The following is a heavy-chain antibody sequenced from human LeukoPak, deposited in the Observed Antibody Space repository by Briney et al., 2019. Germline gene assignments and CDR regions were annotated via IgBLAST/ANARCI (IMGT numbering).Heavy chain of an antibody. V-gene: IGHV3-30*10. CDR3: AKAESSSSGFYNYMDV. D-gene: IGHD6-6*01. Sequence: KSYTDAVKGRFTISRDDYRNTLYLQMTRLTSEDTAIYYCAKAESSSSGFYNYMDVWGKGTTVTVSS. CDR2: K. J-gene: IGHJ6*03.